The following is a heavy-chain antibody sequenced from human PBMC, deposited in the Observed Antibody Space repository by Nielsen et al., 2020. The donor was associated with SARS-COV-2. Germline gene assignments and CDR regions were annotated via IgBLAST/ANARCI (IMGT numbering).Heavy chain of an antibody. Sequence: LSLTCAASGFTFSKFPMHWVRQAPGKGLEWMAIISYDGTNEHYADSVRGRFTVSRDNSKGTVHLQLNSLTVEDTAVYYCARETLDHTSSFVDHWGQGTLVTVSS. V-gene: IGHV3-30-3*01. CDR3: ARETLDHTSSFVDH. CDR1: GFTFSKFP. D-gene: IGHD1-1*01. J-gene: IGHJ5*02. CDR2: ISYDGTNE.